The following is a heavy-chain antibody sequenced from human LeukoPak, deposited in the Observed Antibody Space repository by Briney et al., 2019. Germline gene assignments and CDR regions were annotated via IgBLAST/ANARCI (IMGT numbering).Heavy chain of an antibody. CDR3: ARRNTMVRGVIPQRGRFDY. J-gene: IGHJ4*02. Sequence: SETLSLTCAVYGGSFSGYYWSWIRQPPGKGLEWIGEINHSGSTNYNPSLKSRVTISVDTSKNQFSLKLSSVTAADTAVYYCARRNTMVRGVIPQRGRFDYWGRGTLVTVSS. D-gene: IGHD3-10*01. CDR2: INHSGST. V-gene: IGHV4-34*01. CDR1: GGSFSGYY.